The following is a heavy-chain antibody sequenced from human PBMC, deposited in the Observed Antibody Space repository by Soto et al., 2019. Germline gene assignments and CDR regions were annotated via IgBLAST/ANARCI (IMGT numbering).Heavy chain of an antibody. CDR2: IYSGGST. Sequence: EVPLVESGGGLIQPGGSLRLSCAASGFTVSSNYMSWVRQAPGKGLEWVSVIYSGGSTYYADSVTGRFTISRDNSKNTLYRQMNSLRAEDTAVYYCARDRVESGYPEYFQHWGQGTLVTVSS. CDR3: ARDRVESGYPEYFQH. D-gene: IGHD3-22*01. CDR1: GFTVSSNY. V-gene: IGHV3-53*01. J-gene: IGHJ1*01.